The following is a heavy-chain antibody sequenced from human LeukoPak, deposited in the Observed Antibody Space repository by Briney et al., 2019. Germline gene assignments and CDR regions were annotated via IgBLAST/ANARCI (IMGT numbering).Heavy chain of an antibody. J-gene: IGHJ4*02. CDR3: ARGDPLGNY. CDR1: GFSFSRYG. D-gene: IGHD7-27*01. Sequence: GGSLRLSCAVSGFSFSRYGMHWVRQAPGKGLEWVSVIWYDGSEKYYADSVKGRFTISRDNAKSTLYLQMNSLRSEDTAVYYCARGDPLGNYWGQGTLVTVSS. CDR2: IWYDGSEK. V-gene: IGHV3-33*03.